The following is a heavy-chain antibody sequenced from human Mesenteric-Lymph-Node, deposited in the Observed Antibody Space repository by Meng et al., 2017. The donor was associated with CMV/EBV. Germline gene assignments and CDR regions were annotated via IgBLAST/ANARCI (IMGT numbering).Heavy chain of an antibody. CDR1: FSNAW. J-gene: IGHJ6*02. V-gene: IGHV3-15*01. CDR2: IKSKTDGGTT. CDR3: TTDPGDKLRGGYYGMDV. D-gene: IGHD3-16*01. Sequence: FSNAWMSWVRQAPGKGLEWVGRIKSKTDGGTTDYAAPVKGRFTISRDDSKNTLYLQMNSLKTEDTAVYYCTTDPGDKLRGGYYGMDVWGQGTTVTVSS.